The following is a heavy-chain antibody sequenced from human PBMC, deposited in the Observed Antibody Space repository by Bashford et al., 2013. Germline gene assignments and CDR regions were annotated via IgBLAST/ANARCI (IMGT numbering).Heavy chain of an antibody. CDR3: AREKTQVVAATPAHFDY. V-gene: IGHV1-2*02. Sequence: WVRQAPGQGLEWMGWINPNSGGTNYAQKFQGRVTMTRDTSISTAYMELSRLRSDDTAVYYCAREKTQVVAATPAHFDYWGQGPWSTVSS. J-gene: IGHJ4*03. D-gene: IGHD2-15*01. CDR2: INPNSGGT.